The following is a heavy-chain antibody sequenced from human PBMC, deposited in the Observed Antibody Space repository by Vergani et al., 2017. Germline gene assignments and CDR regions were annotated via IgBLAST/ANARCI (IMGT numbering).Heavy chain of an antibody. J-gene: IGHJ4*02. D-gene: IGHD3-22*01. CDR3: AKDNVPGYYDSSGYCDY. Sequence: EVQLLESGGNLVQPGGSLRLSCAASGFTFPNFAMTWVRQAPGEGLEWVSGISGSGGFTYYADSVKGRFTISRDNSKNTMFLQMNNLGAEDTAVYYCAKDNVPGYYDSSGYCDYWGQGTLVTVSS. CDR2: ISGSGGFT. CDR1: GFTFPNFA. V-gene: IGHV3-23*01.